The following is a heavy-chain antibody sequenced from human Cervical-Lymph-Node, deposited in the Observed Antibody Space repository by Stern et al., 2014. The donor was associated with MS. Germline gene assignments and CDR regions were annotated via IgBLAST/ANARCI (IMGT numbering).Heavy chain of an antibody. Sequence: QVTLRESGPVLVKPTETLTLTCTVSGFSLSHVRMGVSWIRQPPGKALEWLAQLFSNDGKSYTTSLKGRLTISKDISKSQVILTMTHMDPADTATYYCARMMQHLAGDAFDIWGQGTMVSVSS. CDR3: ARMMQHLAGDAFDI. CDR1: GFSLSHVRMG. CDR2: LFSNDGK. J-gene: IGHJ3*02. V-gene: IGHV2-26*01. D-gene: IGHD6-13*01.